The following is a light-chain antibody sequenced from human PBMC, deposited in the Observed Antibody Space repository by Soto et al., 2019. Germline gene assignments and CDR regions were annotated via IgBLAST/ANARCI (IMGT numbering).Light chain of an antibody. J-gene: IGKJ5*01. CDR2: AAS. Sequence: IQVTISPSSVSASKGDRVTVTCRASQGISSLLAWYQKKPGKAPKLLIYAASSLQSGVPSRFSGSGSGTDFTLTISILQPEDCAIYFCQQANSFPISFGQGARPDI. CDR3: QQANSFPIS. CDR1: QGISSL. V-gene: IGKV1-12*01.